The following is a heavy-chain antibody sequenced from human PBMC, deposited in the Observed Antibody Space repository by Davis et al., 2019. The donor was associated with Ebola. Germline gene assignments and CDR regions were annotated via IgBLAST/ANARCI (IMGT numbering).Heavy chain of an antibody. J-gene: IGHJ1*01. Sequence: GGSLRLSCAASGFTFDDYAMHWVRHAPGKGLEWVSGISWNSGSIGYADSVKGRFTISRDNSKNTLYLQMDSLRADDTAVYYCAEDRQLNYWGQGTLVTVSS. CDR3: AEDRQLNY. V-gene: IGHV3-9*01. CDR1: GFTFDDYA. CDR2: ISWNSGSI. D-gene: IGHD1-1*01.